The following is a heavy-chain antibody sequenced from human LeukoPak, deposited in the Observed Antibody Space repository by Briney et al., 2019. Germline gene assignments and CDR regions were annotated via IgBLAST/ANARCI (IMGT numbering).Heavy chain of an antibody. D-gene: IGHD2-15*01. CDR1: GFTFSSYA. J-gene: IGHJ4*02. V-gene: IGHV3-23*01. CDR3: DIVVAASLGGGRDY. CDR2: ISGSGGST. Sequence: GGSLRRSCAASGFTFSSYAMSWVRQAPGEGLEWVSAISGSGGSTYYADSVKGRFTISRDDSKNTLYLQMNSLRAEDTAVYYCDIVVAASLGGGRDYWGQGTLVTVSS.